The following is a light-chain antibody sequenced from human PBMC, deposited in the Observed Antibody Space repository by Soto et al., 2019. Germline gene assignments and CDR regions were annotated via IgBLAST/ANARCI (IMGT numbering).Light chain of an antibody. CDR2: GAS. CDR1: QSLSTN. CDR3: QQYTGPPTT. J-gene: IGKJ5*01. Sequence: IVMTQSPATLSVSPGERATLSCRASQSLSTNLAWYQQKPGQAPRLLIHGASTRATGIPARFSGSGSGTDFTLTITRLEPEDSAVYFCQQYTGPPTTFGQGTRLEIK. V-gene: IGKV3-15*01.